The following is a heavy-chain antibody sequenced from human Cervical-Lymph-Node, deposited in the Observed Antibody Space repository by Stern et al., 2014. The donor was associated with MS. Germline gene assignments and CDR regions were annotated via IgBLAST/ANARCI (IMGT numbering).Heavy chain of an antibody. CDR2: ISHEEGYK. CDR1: GFTFYSFA. J-gene: IGHJ6*02. CDR3: ARDKSYPRGRGQYGMDF. V-gene: IGHV3-30*03. D-gene: IGHD2-2*01. Sequence: VQLVQSGGGVVQPGRSLRLSCSASGFTFYSFAMHWVRQSPGRGLEWLAIISHEEGYKSYVDAVKGRFTVARDNTNYTLYLEMSSRRPEDAGVDYCARDKSYPRGRGQYGMDFWGQGTTVIVSS.